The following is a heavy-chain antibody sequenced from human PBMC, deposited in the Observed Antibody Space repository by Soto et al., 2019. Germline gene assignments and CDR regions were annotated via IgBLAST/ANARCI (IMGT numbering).Heavy chain of an antibody. J-gene: IGHJ6*02. CDR3: ARRGGAGYNSYYYGMDV. CDR2: IIPIFGTA. CDR1: GGTFSSYA. Sequence: QVQLVQSGAEVKKPGSSVKVSCKASGGTFSSYAISWVRQAPGQGLEWMGGIIPIFGTANYAQKFQGRVTITADESTTTAYMERSSLRSEDTAVYYCARRGGAGYNSYYYGMDVWGQGTTVTVSS. D-gene: IGHD1-26*01. V-gene: IGHV1-69*01.